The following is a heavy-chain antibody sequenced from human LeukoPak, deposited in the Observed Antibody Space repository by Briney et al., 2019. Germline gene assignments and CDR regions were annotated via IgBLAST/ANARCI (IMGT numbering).Heavy chain of an antibody. CDR3: ARVAIRLPRYYDSSGYYGARSAFDI. J-gene: IGHJ3*02. CDR1: GGSFSGYY. D-gene: IGHD3-22*01. CDR2: INHRGGT. Sequence: SETLSLTCAVYGGSFSGYYWSWIRQPPGKGLEWIGEINHRGGTNYNPSLKSRVTISVDTPKNQFSLKLSSVTAADTAVYYCARVAIRLPRYYDSSGYYGARSAFDIWGQGTMVTVSS. V-gene: IGHV4-34*01.